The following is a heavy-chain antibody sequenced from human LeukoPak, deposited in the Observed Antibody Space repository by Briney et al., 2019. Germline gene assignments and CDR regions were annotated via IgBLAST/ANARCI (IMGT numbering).Heavy chain of an antibody. CDR2: INPNSGGT. J-gene: IGHJ4*02. Sequence: ASVKVSCKASGYTFTGYYMHWVRQAPGQGLEWMGWINPNSGGTNYAQKFQGRVTISVDTSKNQFSLKLSSVTAADTAVYYCAREDTPYYFDYWGQGTLVTVSS. D-gene: IGHD5-18*01. CDR3: AREDTPYYFDY. V-gene: IGHV1-2*02. CDR1: GYTFTGYY.